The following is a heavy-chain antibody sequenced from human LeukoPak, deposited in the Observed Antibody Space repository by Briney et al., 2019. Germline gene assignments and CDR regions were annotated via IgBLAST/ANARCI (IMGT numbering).Heavy chain of an antibody. CDR1: GFTFSNYG. J-gene: IGHJ4*02. CDR2: IRYDGSKK. Sequence: GGSLRLSCAASGFTFSNYGMHWVRQAPGKGLEWVAFIRYDGSKKYYADSVKGRFTISRDNAKNSLYLQMNSLRAEDPAVYYCARDPPAKYYYDSSGYYYFDYWGQGTLVTVSS. V-gene: IGHV3-30*02. D-gene: IGHD3-22*01. CDR3: ARDPPAKYYYDSSGYYYFDY.